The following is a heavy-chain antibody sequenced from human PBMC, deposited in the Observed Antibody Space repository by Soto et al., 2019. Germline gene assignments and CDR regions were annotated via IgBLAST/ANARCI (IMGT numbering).Heavy chain of an antibody. Sequence: QITLKESGPTLVKPTQTLTLSCTFSGFSLSTSGVGVGWIRQPPGKALEWLALIYWDDDKRYSPSLKSRLTITKDTSKTQVVLTMTNMDPVDTATYYCAHRWVHCSGGSCSYYFDYWGQGTLVTVSS. V-gene: IGHV2-5*02. CDR2: IYWDDDK. CDR1: GFSLSTSGVG. CDR3: AHRWVHCSGGSCSYYFDY. D-gene: IGHD2-15*01. J-gene: IGHJ4*02.